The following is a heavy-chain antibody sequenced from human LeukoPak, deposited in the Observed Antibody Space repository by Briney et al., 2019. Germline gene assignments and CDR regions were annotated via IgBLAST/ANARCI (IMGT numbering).Heavy chain of an antibody. V-gene: IGHV3-23*01. Sequence: GGSLRLSCAASGFTFSSSAMSWVRQVPGKGLEWVSGISASGGSTSYADSVRGRFTISRDNSKNTLYVQMNSLRDEDTAVYYCAKDHRWESPHYLDSWGQGTLVTVSS. D-gene: IGHD1-26*01. CDR2: ISASGGST. J-gene: IGHJ4*02. CDR3: AKDHRWESPHYLDS. CDR1: GFTFSSSA.